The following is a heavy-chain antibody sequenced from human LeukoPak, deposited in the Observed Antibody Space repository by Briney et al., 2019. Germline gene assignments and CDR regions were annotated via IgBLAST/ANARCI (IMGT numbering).Heavy chain of an antibody. CDR3: ARKSFFMGIAGAGTEGNWFDP. Sequence: PSETLSLTCAVYGGSFSGYYWSWIRQPPGKGLEWIGEINHSGSTNYNPSLKSRATISVDTSKNQFSLKLSSVTAPDTAVYYCARKSFFMGIAGAGTEGNWFDPWGQGTLVTVSS. D-gene: IGHD6-13*01. CDR2: INHSGST. CDR1: GGSFSGYY. V-gene: IGHV4-34*01. J-gene: IGHJ5*02.